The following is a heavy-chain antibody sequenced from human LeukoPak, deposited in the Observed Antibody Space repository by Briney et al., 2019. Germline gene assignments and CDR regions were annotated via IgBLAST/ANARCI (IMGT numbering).Heavy chain of an antibody. Sequence: PSETLSLTCTVSGGSISSYYWSWIRQPPAKGLEWIGYIYYSGSTNYNPPLKSRVTISVDTSKNQFSLKLSSVTAADTAVYYCARDRLGYSGYGHYFDYWGQGTLVSVSS. D-gene: IGHD5-12*01. CDR2: IYYSGST. CDR1: GGSISSYY. V-gene: IGHV4-59*01. J-gene: IGHJ4*02. CDR3: ARDRLGYSGYGHYFDY.